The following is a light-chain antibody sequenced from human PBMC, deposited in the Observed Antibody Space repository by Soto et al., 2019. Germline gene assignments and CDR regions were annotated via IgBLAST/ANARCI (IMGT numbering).Light chain of an antibody. CDR1: SSDVGGYNY. Sequence: QSVLTQPASVSGSPGQSITISCTGTSSDVGGYNYVSWYQQHPGKAPKFMIYDVSNRPSGVPNRFPGSKSGNTASLTISGLQAEDEADYYCSSYTTSNTRQIVFGTGTKVTVL. CDR3: SSYTTSNTRQIV. J-gene: IGLJ1*01. CDR2: DVS. V-gene: IGLV2-14*01.